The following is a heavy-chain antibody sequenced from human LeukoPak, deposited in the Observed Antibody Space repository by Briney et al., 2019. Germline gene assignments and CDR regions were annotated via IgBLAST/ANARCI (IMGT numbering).Heavy chain of an antibody. CDR2: IYYSGST. Sequence: PSETLSLTCTVSGGSISSSSYYWGWIRQPPGRGLEWIGSIYYSGSTYYNPSLKSRVTISVDTPKNQFSLKLSSVTAADTAVYYCASGPRTMIVVVSGLNWFDPWGQGTLVTVSS. CDR3: ASGPRTMIVVVSGLNWFDP. CDR1: GGSISSSSYY. J-gene: IGHJ5*02. D-gene: IGHD3-22*01. V-gene: IGHV4-39*01.